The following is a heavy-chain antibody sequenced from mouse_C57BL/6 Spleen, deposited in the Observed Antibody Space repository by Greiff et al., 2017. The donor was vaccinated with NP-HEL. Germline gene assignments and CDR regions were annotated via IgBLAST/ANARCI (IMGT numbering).Heavy chain of an antibody. CDR3: ARRYGSGNEY. D-gene: IGHD1-1*01. J-gene: IGHJ2*01. V-gene: IGHV1-50*01. Sequence: VQLQQPGAELVKPGASVTLSCKASGYTFTSYWMQWVKRRPGQGLEWIGEIDPSDSYTNYNQKLKGKATLTVDTPSSTAYMQLSSLTSEDSAVYDCARRYGSGNEYWGQGTTLRVSS. CDR2: IDPSDSYT. CDR1: GYTFTSYW.